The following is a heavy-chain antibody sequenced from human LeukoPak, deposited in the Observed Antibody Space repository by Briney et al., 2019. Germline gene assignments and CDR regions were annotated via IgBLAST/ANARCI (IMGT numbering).Heavy chain of an antibody. J-gene: IGHJ6*02. CDR2: ISDSGAST. CDR1: GFTFSAYA. CDR3: AKFSGIWHYFPMDV. D-gene: IGHD3-10*01. Sequence: GGSLRLSCGASGFTFSAYAMSWVRQAPGKGLEWVSAISDSGASTYYADSVKGRFTISREHSTNTVFLQMSSLRADDTAVYHCAKFSGIWHYFPMDVWGQGTTVTVSS. V-gene: IGHV3-23*01.